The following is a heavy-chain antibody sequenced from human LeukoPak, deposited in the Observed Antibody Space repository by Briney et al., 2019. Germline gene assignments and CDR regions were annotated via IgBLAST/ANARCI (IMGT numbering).Heavy chain of an antibody. CDR1: GGSFSGYY. D-gene: IGHD5-18*01. J-gene: IGHJ4*02. V-gene: IGHV4-34*01. CDR3: ARKWIQLWSSRIYYFDY. CDR2: INHSGST. Sequence: SETLSLTCAVYGGSFSGYYWSWIRQPPGKGLEWIGEINHSGSTNYNPSLKSRVTTSVDTSKNQFSLKLSSVTAADTAVYYCARKWIQLWSSRIYYFDYWGQGTLVTVSS.